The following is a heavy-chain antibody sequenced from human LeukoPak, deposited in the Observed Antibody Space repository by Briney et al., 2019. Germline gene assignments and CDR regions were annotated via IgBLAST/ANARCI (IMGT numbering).Heavy chain of an antibody. Sequence: SETLSLTCTVSGGSVSSGSSYWSWIRQPPGTGLEWIGYFYYSGSTDYNPSLKSRVTISIDTSKNQFSLKLSSVTAADTAVYYCARSKNNWNYVFDYWGRGTLVTVS. CDR1: GGSVSSGSSY. J-gene: IGHJ4*02. D-gene: IGHD1-7*01. CDR2: FYYSGST. V-gene: IGHV4-61*01. CDR3: ARSKNNWNYVFDY.